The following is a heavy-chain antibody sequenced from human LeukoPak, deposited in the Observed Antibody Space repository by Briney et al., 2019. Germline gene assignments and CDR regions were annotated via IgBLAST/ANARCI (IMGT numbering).Heavy chain of an antibody. CDR3: ARHYYGSGSYYSFDY. V-gene: IGHV4-31*03. CDR1: GGSISSGGYY. J-gene: IGHJ4*02. CDR2: IYYSGST. Sequence: PSQTLSLTYTVSGGSISSGGYYWSWIRQHPGKGLEWIGYIYYSGSTYYNPSLKSRVTISVDTSKNQFSLKLSSVTAADTAVYYCARHYYGSGSYYSFDYWGQGTLVTVSS. D-gene: IGHD3-10*01.